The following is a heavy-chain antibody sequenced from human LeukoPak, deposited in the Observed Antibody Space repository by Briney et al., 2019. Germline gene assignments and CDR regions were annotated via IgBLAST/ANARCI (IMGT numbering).Heavy chain of an antibody. CDR2: INSDGSSI. CDR3: AREGRVSGYDFDC. D-gene: IGHD5-12*01. Sequence: GGPLRLSCAASVFTFSSYWVHWVRQAPGKGLVWVSRINSDGSSITYADSVKGRFTISRDNAKNTLYLQMNSLRVEDTAVYYCAREGRVSGYDFDCWGQGTLVTVSS. V-gene: IGHV3-74*03. CDR1: VFTFSSYW. J-gene: IGHJ4*02.